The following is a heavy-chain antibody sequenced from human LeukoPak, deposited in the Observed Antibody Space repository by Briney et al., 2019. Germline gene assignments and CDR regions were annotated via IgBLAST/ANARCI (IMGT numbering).Heavy chain of an antibody. J-gene: IGHJ4*02. CDR2: IRSKAYGGTT. D-gene: IGHD2-2*01. CDR1: GFTFGDYA. Sequence: GGSLRLSCTASGFTFGDYAMSWVRQAPGKGLEWVGLIRSKAYGGTTEYAASVKGRFTISRDDSKSIAYLQMNSLKTEDTAVYYCTRDIPPYCSSTSCLVFWGQGTLVTVSS. V-gene: IGHV3-49*04. CDR3: TRDIPPYCSSTSCLVF.